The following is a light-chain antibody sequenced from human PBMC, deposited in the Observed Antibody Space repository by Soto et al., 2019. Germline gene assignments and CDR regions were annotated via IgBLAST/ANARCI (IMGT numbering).Light chain of an antibody. V-gene: IGLV2-8*01. J-gene: IGLJ2*01. Sequence: QSALTQPPSASGSPGQSVTISCTGTSSDVGGYNYVSWYQQHPGKAPKLMIYEVSKRPSGVPDRFSGSKSGNTASLAITGLQAEDEADYYCQSYDSSLSDSVVFGGGTQLTVL. CDR1: SSDVGGYNY. CDR3: QSYDSSLSDSVV. CDR2: EVS.